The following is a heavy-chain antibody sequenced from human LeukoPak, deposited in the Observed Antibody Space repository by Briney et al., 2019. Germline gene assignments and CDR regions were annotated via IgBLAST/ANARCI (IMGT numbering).Heavy chain of an antibody. CDR2: ISYDGSNK. CDR1: GFTFSNYG. D-gene: IGHD5-12*01. V-gene: IGHV3-30*18. J-gene: IGHJ4*02. CDR3: AKDRTAGYDGLVDY. Sequence: GGSLRLFCAASGFTFSNYGMHWVRQAPGKGLEWVAVISYDGSNKYYTDSVKGRFTISRDNSKNTLYLQMNSLRAEDTAVYYCAKDRTAGYDGLVDYWGQGTLVTVSS.